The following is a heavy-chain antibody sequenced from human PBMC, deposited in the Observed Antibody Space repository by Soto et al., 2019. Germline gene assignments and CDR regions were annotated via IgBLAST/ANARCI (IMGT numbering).Heavy chain of an antibody. V-gene: IGHV3-30*18. CDR1: GFTFSSYG. Sequence: GGSLRLSCAASGFTFSSYGMHWVRQAPGKGLEWVAVISHDGRSEYYADSVKGRFTISRDNSKNTLYLQMNSLRAEDTAVYYCAKDRIVVVGADYWGQGTLVTVSS. J-gene: IGHJ4*02. CDR3: AKDRIVVVGADY. D-gene: IGHD2-2*01. CDR2: ISHDGRSE.